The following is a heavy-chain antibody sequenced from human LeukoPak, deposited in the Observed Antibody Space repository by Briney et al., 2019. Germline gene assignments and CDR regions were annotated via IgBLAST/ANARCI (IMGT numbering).Heavy chain of an antibody. J-gene: IGHJ5*02. Sequence: GASVKVSCTASGYTFTGYYMHWVRQAPGQGLEWMGWINPNSGGTNYAQKFQGRVTMTRDTSISTAYMELSRLRSDDTAVYYCARKSIVVVPAAFDPWGQGTLVTVSS. CDR2: INPNSGGT. CDR3: ARKSIVVVPAAFDP. CDR1: GYTFTGYY. V-gene: IGHV1-2*02. D-gene: IGHD2-2*01.